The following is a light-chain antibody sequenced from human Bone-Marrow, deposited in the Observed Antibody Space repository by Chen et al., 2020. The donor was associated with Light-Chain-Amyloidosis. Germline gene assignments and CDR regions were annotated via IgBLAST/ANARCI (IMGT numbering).Light chain of an antibody. J-gene: IGKJ1*01. CDR1: QSISTW. Sequence: DTQMTQSPSTLSVSVGDRVTITCRASQSISTWLAWYQQKPGKAPKLLISKASNLESGVPSRFSGSGSGTEFTLTISSLQPDDVATYYCQQYNSYWTLGQGTKVEIK. V-gene: IGKV1-5*03. CDR3: QQYNSYWT. CDR2: KAS.